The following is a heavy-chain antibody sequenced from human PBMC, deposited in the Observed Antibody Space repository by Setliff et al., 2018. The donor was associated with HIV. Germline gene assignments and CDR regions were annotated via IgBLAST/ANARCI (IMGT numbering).Heavy chain of an antibody. J-gene: IGHJ4*02. CDR3: ARGVVMRGIIVGRPLDS. D-gene: IGHD2-21*01. CDR1: HGSFIDHY. V-gene: IGHV4-34*01. CDR2: INHSGDN. Sequence: SDNLSLPCAVYHGSFIDHYWSWMRQPPGKGLEWIGEINHSGDNNYNPSLKSRVTMSVDTSKNQFSLKLKSMTATDTAVYYCARGVVMRGIIVGRPLDSWGRGTLVTVSS.